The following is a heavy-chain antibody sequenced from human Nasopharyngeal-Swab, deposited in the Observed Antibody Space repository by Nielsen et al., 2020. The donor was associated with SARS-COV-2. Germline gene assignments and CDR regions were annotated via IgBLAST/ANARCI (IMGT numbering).Heavy chain of an antibody. CDR3: ARAGESHVVVVAATTPSFDY. J-gene: IGHJ4*02. V-gene: IGHV4-59*12. CDR1: GGSISSYY. CDR2: IYYSGST. Sequence: SETLSLTCTVSGGSISSYYWSWIRQPPGKGLEWIGYIYYSGSTKYNPSLKSRVTISVDTSKNQFSLKLSSVTAADTAVYYCARAGESHVVVVAATTPSFDYWGQGTLVTVSS. D-gene: IGHD2-15*01.